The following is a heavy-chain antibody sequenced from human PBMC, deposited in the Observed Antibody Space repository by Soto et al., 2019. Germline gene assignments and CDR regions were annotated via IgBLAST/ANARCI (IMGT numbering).Heavy chain of an antibody. D-gene: IGHD5-18*01. CDR1: GYSFTSYW. CDR2: IYPGDSDT. Sequence: GESLKISCKGSGYSFTSYWIGWVRQMPGKGLEWMGSIYPGDSDTRYRPSFQGQVTISADKTISTPYLTWSSLKASDTAMYYCARLLDTARFNWFDPWGQGTLVTVSS. J-gene: IGHJ5*02. CDR3: ARLLDTARFNWFDP. V-gene: IGHV5-51*01.